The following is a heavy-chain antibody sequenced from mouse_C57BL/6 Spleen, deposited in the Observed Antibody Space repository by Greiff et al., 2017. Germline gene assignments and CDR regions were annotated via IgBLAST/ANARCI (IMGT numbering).Heavy chain of an antibody. CDR2: IDPNSGGT. J-gene: IGHJ4*01. D-gene: IGHD1-1*01. CDR1: GYTFTSYW. CDR3: ASPYYGSSHYYAMDY. V-gene: IGHV1-72*01. Sequence: QVQLQQPGAELVKPGASVKLSCKASGYTFTSYWMHWVKQRPGRGLEWIGRIDPNSGGTKYNEKFKSKATLTVDKPSSTAYMQLSSLTSEDSAVYYCASPYYGSSHYYAMDYWGQGTSVTVSS.